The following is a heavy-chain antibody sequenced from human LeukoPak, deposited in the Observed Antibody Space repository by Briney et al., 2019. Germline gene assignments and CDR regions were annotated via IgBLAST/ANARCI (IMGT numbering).Heavy chain of an antibody. D-gene: IGHD6-19*01. CDR2: ISGSGDNT. CDR3: AKRSGYTTGWFFDL. J-gene: IGHJ4*02. CDR1: GFSFSSYA. Sequence: QPGGSLRLSCAASGFSFSSYAMSWVRQAPGKGLEWVSSISGSGDNTYYAESVKGRFTISRDNSKNTLFLQMNSLRAEDTAVFYCAKRSGYTTGWFFDLWGQGTLVTVS. V-gene: IGHV3-23*01.